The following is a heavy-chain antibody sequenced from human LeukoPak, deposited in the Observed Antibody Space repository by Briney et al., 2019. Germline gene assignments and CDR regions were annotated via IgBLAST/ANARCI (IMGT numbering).Heavy chain of an antibody. Sequence: PSESLSLTCTVSGGSISGYYWSWIRQPPGKGLEWIGYIYYSGNTNYSPSLKSRVTMSVDTSKNQFSLKLSSMTAADTAVYYCARVPRSYYYYYYMDVWGKGTTVTVSS. CDR1: GGSISGYY. CDR3: ARVPRSYYYYYYMDV. D-gene: IGHD2-2*01. V-gene: IGHV4-59*08. CDR2: IYYSGNT. J-gene: IGHJ6*03.